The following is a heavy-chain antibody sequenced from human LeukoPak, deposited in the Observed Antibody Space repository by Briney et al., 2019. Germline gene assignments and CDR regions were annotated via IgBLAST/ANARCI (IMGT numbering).Heavy chain of an antibody. J-gene: IGHJ6*03. CDR2: IYTSGST. CDR1: GGSISSGSYY. CDR3: ARQNADGYSSSWYYYYYYMDV. Sequence: SETLSLTCTVSGGSISSGSYYWSWIRQPAGKGLEWIGRIYTSGSTHYNPSLKSRVTISVDTSKNQFSLKLSSVTAADTAVYYCARQNADGYSSSWYYYYYYMDVWGKGTTVTISS. D-gene: IGHD6-13*01. V-gene: IGHV4-61*02.